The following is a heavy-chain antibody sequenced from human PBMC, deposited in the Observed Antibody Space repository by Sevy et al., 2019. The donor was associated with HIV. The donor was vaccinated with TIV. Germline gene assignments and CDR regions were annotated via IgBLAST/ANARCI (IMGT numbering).Heavy chain of an antibody. CDR2: IYYSGST. D-gene: IGHD3-3*01. Sequence: SETLSLTCTVSGGSISSYYWSWIRQPPGKGLEWIGYIYYSGSTNYNPSLKSRVTISVDTSKNQFSLKLSSVTAADTDVYYCATTANYDFWSGSYYSYGMDVXGQGTTVTVSS. J-gene: IGHJ6*02. CDR3: ATTANYDFWSGSYYSYGMDV. V-gene: IGHV4-59*01. CDR1: GGSISSYY.